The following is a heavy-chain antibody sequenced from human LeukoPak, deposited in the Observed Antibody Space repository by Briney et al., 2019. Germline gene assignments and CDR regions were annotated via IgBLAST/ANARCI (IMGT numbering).Heavy chain of an antibody. Sequence: PSETLSLTCTVSGGSISSYYWSWIRQPPGKGLEWIGYIYYSGSTNYNPSLKSRVTISVDTSKNQFSLKLNSVTAADTAVYYCARDSSYYFSAGRGAIDYWGQGTLVTVSS. CDR2: IYYSGST. V-gene: IGHV4-59*12. J-gene: IGHJ4*02. CDR3: ARDSSYYFSAGRGAIDY. CDR1: GGSISSYY. D-gene: IGHD1-26*01.